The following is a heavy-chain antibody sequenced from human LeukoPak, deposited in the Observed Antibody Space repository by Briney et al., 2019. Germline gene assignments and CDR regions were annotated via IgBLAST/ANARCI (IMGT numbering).Heavy chain of an antibody. V-gene: IGHV4-4*07. CDR2: IYTSGST. J-gene: IGHJ4*02. CDR1: GGSISSYY. D-gene: IGHD5-12*01. Sequence: SETLSLTCTVSGGSISSYYWSWIRQPAGKGLEWIGRIYTSGSTNHNPSLKSRVAMSVDTSKNQFSLKLSSVTAADTAVYYCARAPRLVATDYFDYWGQGTLVTVSS. CDR3: ARAPRLVATDYFDY.